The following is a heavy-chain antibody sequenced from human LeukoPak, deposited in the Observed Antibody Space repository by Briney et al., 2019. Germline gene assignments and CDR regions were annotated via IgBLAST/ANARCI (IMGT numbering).Heavy chain of an antibody. CDR2: INPNSGGT. Sequence: ASVKVPCKASGYTFTGYYMHWVRQAPGQGLEWMGWINPNSGGTNYPQKFQGRVTMTRDTSISTAYMELSRLRSDDTAVYYCARSPLSAAILGDAFDIWGQGTMVTVSS. J-gene: IGHJ3*02. CDR1: GYTFTGYY. D-gene: IGHD2-2*02. CDR3: ARSPLSAAILGDAFDI. V-gene: IGHV1-2*02.